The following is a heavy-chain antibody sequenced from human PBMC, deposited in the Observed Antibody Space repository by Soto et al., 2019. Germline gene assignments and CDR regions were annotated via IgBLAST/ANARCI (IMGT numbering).Heavy chain of an antibody. D-gene: IGHD6-6*01. CDR2: ISSNSRTI. CDR3: ARGGAARPDY. CDR1: GFTFNNYG. Sequence: EVQLVESGGGLVQPGGSLRLSCAASGFTFNNYGMNWVRQAPGKGLEWVSYISSNSRTIDYADSVKGRFTISRDNAKNSLYLQMNSLRDEDTAMYYCARGGAARPDYWGQGTLVTVSS. J-gene: IGHJ4*02. V-gene: IGHV3-48*02.